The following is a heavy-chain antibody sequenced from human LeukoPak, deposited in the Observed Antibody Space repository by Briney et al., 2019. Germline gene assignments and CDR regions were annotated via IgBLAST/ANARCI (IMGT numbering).Heavy chain of an antibody. CDR1: GGSISSSSYY. V-gene: IGHV4-39*07. CDR2: IYYSGST. CDR3: ARIRGYSYGYDPYTIDY. D-gene: IGHD5-18*01. J-gene: IGHJ4*02. Sequence: PSETLSLTCTVSGGSISSSSYYWGWIRQPPGKGLEWIGSIYYSGSTYYNPSLKSRVTISVDTSKNQFSLKLSSVTAADTAVYYCARIRGYSYGYDPYTIDYWGQGTLVTVSS.